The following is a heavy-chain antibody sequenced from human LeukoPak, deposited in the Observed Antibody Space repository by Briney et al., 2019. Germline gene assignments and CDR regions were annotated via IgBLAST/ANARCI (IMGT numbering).Heavy chain of an antibody. CDR1: GGSISSYY. Sequence: SETLSLTCTVSGGSISSYYWSWIRQPPGKGLEWIGYIYYSGSTYYNPSLKSRVTISVDRSKNQFSLKLSSVTAADTAVYYCATIVRAAAASYYFDYWGQGTLVTVSS. CDR3: ATIVRAAAASYYFDY. J-gene: IGHJ4*02. V-gene: IGHV4-59*12. D-gene: IGHD6-13*01. CDR2: IYYSGST.